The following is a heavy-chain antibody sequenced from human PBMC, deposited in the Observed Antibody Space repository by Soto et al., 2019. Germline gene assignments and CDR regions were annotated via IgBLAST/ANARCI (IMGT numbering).Heavy chain of an antibody. CDR3: ARGRGYFDSSDYYEDF. D-gene: IGHD3-22*01. J-gene: IGHJ4*02. CDR2: ISSSSSPI. V-gene: IGHV3-48*04. CDR1: GFTFSSYA. Sequence: GGSLRLSCAASGFTFSSYAMNWVRQAPGKGLEWISFISSSSSPIYYADSVKGRFTISRDNANNSLFLQMNSLRAEDTAVYYCARGRGYFDSSDYYEDFWGQGTLVTVS.